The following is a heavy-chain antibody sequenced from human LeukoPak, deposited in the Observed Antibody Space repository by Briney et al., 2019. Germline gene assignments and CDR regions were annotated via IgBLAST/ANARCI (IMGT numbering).Heavy chain of an antibody. J-gene: IGHJ4*02. D-gene: IGHD5-18*01. V-gene: IGHV1-2*02. CDR1: GGTFSSYA. Sequence: GASVKVSCKASGGTFSSYAISWVRQAPGQGLEWMGWINPNSGGTNYAQKFQGRVTMTWDTSISTAYMELSRLRSDDTAVHYCAREGGYTYGFVYWGQGTLVTVSS. CDR3: AREGGYTYGFVY. CDR2: INPNSGGT.